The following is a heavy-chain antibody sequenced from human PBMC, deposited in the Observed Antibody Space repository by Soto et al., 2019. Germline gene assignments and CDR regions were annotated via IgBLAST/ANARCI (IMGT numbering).Heavy chain of an antibody. V-gene: IGHV3-73*02. Sequence: EVQLVESGGGLVQPGGSLKLSCAASGFTFSGSAMHWVRQASAKGLEWVGRISSKANRYATAYAASVKGTFTTSRDDSKNTAYRQMNSLKTADTAVYYCTTSIVDYGDSDYWGQGTLVTFSA. J-gene: IGHJ4*02. CDR3: TTSIVDYGDSDY. CDR2: ISSKANRYAT. CDR1: GFTFSGSA. D-gene: IGHD4-17*01.